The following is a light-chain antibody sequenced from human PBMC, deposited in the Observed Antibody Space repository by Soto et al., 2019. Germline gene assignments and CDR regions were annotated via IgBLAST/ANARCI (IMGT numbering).Light chain of an antibody. V-gene: IGKV3-15*01. CDR2: GAS. J-gene: IGKJ4*01. Sequence: EIVMTQSPATLSVSPGERATLSCRASQSISSNLAWYQQKPGQAPRLLIYGASTRATAIPARFSGSWSGTEFTLTISSLQSEDFAVYYCQQYNNWPLTFGGGTEVDIK. CDR1: QSISSN. CDR3: QQYNNWPLT.